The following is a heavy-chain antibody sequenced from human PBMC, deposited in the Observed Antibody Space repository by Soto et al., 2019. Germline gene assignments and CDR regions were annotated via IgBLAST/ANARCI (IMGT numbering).Heavy chain of an antibody. Sequence: QVRLEESGPGLVKPSAPLSLICRVSGGSVTNANYFWNWIRHHPETGLEWIGYIYYSGSTRYNPSFKTRATLSIDTSKNQFALRLNSVTVADTAVYFCARDADYGGSRGGMDVWGRGTTVTVSS. CDR3: ARDADYGGSRGGMDV. J-gene: IGHJ6*02. D-gene: IGHD4-17*01. V-gene: IGHV4-31*03. CDR2: IYYSGST. CDR1: GGSVTNANYF.